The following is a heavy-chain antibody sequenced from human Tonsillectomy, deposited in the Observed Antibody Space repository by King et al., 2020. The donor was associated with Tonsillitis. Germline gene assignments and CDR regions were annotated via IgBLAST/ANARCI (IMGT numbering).Heavy chain of an antibody. J-gene: IGHJ2*01. CDR2: IKQDGSEK. Sequence: QLVQSGGGLVQPGGSLRLSCAASGFTFSYYWMSWVRQAPGKGLEWVANIKQDGSEKYYVDSVKGRFTISRDNAKNSLYLQMNSRRAEDTAVYYCARGNYYGSGSYDTPTGSWYFDLWGRGTLVTVSS. D-gene: IGHD3-10*01. CDR1: GFTFSYYW. CDR3: ARGNYYGSGSYDTPTGSWYFDL. V-gene: IGHV3-7*03.